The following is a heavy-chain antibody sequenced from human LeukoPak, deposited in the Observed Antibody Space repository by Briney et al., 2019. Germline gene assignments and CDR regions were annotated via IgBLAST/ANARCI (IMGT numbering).Heavy chain of an antibody. CDR3: ARELADYDFWSGYYSGVGFGY. D-gene: IGHD3-3*01. V-gene: IGHV4-30-4*01. CDR1: GGSISSGDYY. Sequence: SQTLSLTCTVSGGSISSGDYYWSWIRQPPGKGLEWIGYIYYSGSTYYNPSLKSRVTISVDTSKNQFSLKLSSVTAADTAVYYCARELADYDFWSGYYSGVGFGYWGQGTPVTVSS. CDR2: IYYSGST. J-gene: IGHJ4*02.